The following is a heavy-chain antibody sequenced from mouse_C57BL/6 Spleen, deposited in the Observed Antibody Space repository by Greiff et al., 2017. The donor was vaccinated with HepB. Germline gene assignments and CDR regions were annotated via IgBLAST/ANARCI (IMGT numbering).Heavy chain of an antibody. V-gene: IGHV5-4*01. CDR3: ARDGTEAMDY. J-gene: IGHJ4*01. D-gene: IGHD4-1*01. Sequence: EVHLVESGGGLVKPGGSLKLSCAASGFTFSSYAMSWVRQTPEKRLEWVATISDGGSYTYYPDNVKGRFTISRDNAKNNLYLQMSHLKSEDTAMYYCARDGTEAMDYWGQGTSVTVSS. CDR1: GFTFSSYA. CDR2: ISDGGSYT.